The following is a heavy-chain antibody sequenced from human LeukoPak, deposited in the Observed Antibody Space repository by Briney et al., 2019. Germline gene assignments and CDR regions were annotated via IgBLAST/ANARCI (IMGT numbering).Heavy chain of an antibody. CDR3: ASPGATSKFDY. Sequence: GGSLRLSCVASGFTFSSNWMHWVRHAPGKGLVWVSRINSDGSSTSYADSVKGRFTISRDNAKNTLYLQMNSLRVEDTAVYFCASPGATSKFDYWGQGTQVTVSS. V-gene: IGHV3-74*01. CDR2: INSDGSST. D-gene: IGHD1-26*01. J-gene: IGHJ4*02. CDR1: GFTFSSNW.